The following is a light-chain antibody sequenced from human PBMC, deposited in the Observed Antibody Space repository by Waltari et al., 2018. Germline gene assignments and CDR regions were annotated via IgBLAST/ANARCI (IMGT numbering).Light chain of an antibody. J-gene: IGLJ2*01. CDR1: NNDIGNYNL. CDR3: LSYAGRTAVV. Sequence: QSPLSQPASVSASPGQSITVSCTGTNNDIGNYNLISWYQHYPGKAPKLIIYAATKRPSGISDRFSGSKSGNTASLTISRLQAEDEGDYYCLSYAGRTAVVFGGGTKLTVL. CDR2: AAT. V-gene: IGLV2-23*01.